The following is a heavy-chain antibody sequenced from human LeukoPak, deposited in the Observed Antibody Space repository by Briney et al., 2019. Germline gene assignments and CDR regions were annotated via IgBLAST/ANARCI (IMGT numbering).Heavy chain of an antibody. J-gene: IGHJ4*02. CDR1: GFTFGDYA. Sequence: PGGSLRLSCAASGFTFGDYAMHWVRHAPGNGLEWVSAISGSGSSTYYADSVKGRFTISRDNSKNTLYLQMNSLRAEDTAVYYCAKSRGYCSSTSCYPPKYFDYWGQGTLVTVSS. V-gene: IGHV3-23*01. D-gene: IGHD2-2*01. CDR2: ISGSGSST. CDR3: AKSRGYCSSTSCYPPKYFDY.